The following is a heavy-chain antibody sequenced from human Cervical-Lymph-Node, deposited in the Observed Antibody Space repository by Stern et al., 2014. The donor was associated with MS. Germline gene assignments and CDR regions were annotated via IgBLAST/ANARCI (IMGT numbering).Heavy chain of an antibody. CDR3: ARSTRTRYLDS. CDR2: TYLSGST. CDR1: GGFSRGTFL. J-gene: IGHJ4*02. V-gene: IGHV4-4*02. D-gene: IGHD1-1*01. Sequence: QLQLQESGPGLVKPSGTLSLRCGVSGGFSRGTFLWSWVRLPPGKGLECIGETYLSGSTYYNPSLQSRVTISVDDSQNQFSLDLTSVTAADTAVYYCARSTRTRYLDSWGQGILVTVSS.